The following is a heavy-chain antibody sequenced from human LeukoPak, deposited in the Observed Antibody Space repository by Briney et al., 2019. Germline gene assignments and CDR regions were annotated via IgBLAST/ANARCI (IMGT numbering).Heavy chain of an antibody. CDR2: ISGSGGST. CDR1: GFTFSSYG. Sequence: GGTLRLSCAASGFTFSSYGMSWVRQAPGKGLEWVSAISGSGGSTYYADSVKGRFTISRDNSKNTLYLQMNSLRAKDTAVYYCVRGGTVTTFQYYYYYYMDVWGKGTTVTVSS. J-gene: IGHJ6*03. CDR3: VRGGTVTTFQYYYYYYMDV. D-gene: IGHD4-17*01. V-gene: IGHV3-23*01.